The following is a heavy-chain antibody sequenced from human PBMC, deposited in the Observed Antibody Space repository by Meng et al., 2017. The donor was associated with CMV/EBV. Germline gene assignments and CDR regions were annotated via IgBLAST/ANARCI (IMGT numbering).Heavy chain of an antibody. V-gene: IGHV4-4*01. CDR1: GDSISRNLW. Sequence: LTCAVSGDSISRNLWWSWVRQHPGKGLEWIGEISYSGDTKYNPSLQSRATISSDTTNNRFSLRLNSVTAADTGVYFCARSPGFWSLDYWGRGTLVTVSS. D-gene: IGHD2-8*02. CDR3: ARSPGFWSLDY. CDR2: ISYSGDT. J-gene: IGHJ4*02.